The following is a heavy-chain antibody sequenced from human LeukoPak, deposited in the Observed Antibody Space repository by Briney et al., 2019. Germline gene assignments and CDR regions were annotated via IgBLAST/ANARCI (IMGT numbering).Heavy chain of an antibody. V-gene: IGHV4-59*02. Sequence: SETLSLTCTVSGGSVNNYYWSWIRQPPGKGLEWIGYVYYSGTTNYKPSLKSRVTISVDTSKNQFSLKVSSVTAADTAVYYCARGKNVDYWGQGTLVTVSS. J-gene: IGHJ4*02. CDR1: GGSVNNYY. CDR2: VYYSGTT. CDR3: ARGKNVDY.